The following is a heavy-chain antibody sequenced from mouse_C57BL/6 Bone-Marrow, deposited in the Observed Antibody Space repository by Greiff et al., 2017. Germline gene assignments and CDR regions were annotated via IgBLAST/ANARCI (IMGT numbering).Heavy chain of an antibody. CDR1: GYTFTSYG. D-gene: IGHD1-1*01. J-gene: IGHJ1*03. CDR2: IYPRSGNT. V-gene: IGHV1-81*01. Sequence: QVQLQQSGAELARPGASVKLSCKASGYTFTSYGISWVKQRTGQGLEWFGEIYPRSGNTYYNEKFKGKATLTADKSSSTAYMELRSLTSEDSAVYFCPLLRYPWYFDVWGTGTTVTVSS. CDR3: PLLRYPWYFDV.